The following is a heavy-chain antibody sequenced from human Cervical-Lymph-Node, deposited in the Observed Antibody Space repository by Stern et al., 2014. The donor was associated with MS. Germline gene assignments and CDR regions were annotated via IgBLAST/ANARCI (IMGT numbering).Heavy chain of an antibody. D-gene: IGHD4-17*01. CDR2: ICDDGSNK. J-gene: IGHJ6*02. V-gene: IGHV3-33*01. Sequence: QVQLVESGGGVVQPGGSLRLSCAASGFPFSSYGMPWVRPAPGKGLEWVALICDDGSNKYYADSVKGRFTISRDNSKNTLYLQMNSLRAEDTAVYYCASDYGDYVWGQGTTVTVSS. CDR3: ASDYGDYV. CDR1: GFPFSSYG.